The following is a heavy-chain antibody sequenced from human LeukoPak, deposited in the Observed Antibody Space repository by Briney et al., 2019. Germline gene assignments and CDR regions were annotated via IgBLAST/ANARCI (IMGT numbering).Heavy chain of an antibody. CDR1: GFTFSSYA. V-gene: IGHV3-23*01. J-gene: IGHJ5*02. CDR3: TKDPNGNYVGAFDP. D-gene: IGHD4-17*01. CDR2: ISGSGGST. Sequence: GGSLRLSCAASGFTFSSYAMSWARQAPGKGLEWVSAISGSGGSTYYADSVKGRFTISRDNSKNTLYLQMNSLRVEDTAVYYCTKDPNGNYVGAFDPWGQGTLVTVSS.